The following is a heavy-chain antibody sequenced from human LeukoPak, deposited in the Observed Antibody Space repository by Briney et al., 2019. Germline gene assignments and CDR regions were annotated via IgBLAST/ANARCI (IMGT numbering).Heavy chain of an antibody. Sequence: GGSLRLSCAASEFTSNRYWMSGVRQAPRKGLEWVANIKHDGSEAHYMDSVKGRFTISRDNAKNSLSLQMNSLNVDDTGVYFCTRDARFGPGRTHLDFWSQGTLVSVSS. CDR2: IKHDGSEA. J-gene: IGHJ4*02. V-gene: IGHV3-7*04. CDR3: TRDARFGPGRTHLDF. D-gene: IGHD3-16*01. CDR1: EFTSNRYW.